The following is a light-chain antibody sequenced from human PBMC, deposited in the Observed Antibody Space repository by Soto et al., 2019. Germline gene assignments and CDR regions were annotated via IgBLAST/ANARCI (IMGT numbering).Light chain of an antibody. CDR2: DAS. V-gene: IGKV3-15*01. Sequence: MTQSPATLSVSPGERATLSCWASQSVSSDLAWYQQKPGQAPRLLIYDASTRATGIPARFSGSGSGTEFTLTISSLQSEDFAVYYCQQYKLWYTFGQGTKLEIK. CDR1: QSVSSD. J-gene: IGKJ2*01. CDR3: QQYKLWYT.